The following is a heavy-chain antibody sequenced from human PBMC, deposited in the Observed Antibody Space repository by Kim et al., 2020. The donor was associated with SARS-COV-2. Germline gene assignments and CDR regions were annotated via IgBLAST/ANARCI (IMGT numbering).Heavy chain of an antibody. J-gene: IGHJ4*02. D-gene: IGHD3-9*01. CDR3: GKYFRPAD. V-gene: IGHV3-74*01. Sequence: GGSLRLSCVASGFTLSGYWMHWLRQSPGKGLVWVSRRNPDGTITTYADSVKGRFTISRDNAKNTLYLQMNNLRVEDTAVYYCGKYFRPADWGQGTLVTVSS. CDR2: RNPDGTIT. CDR1: GFTLSGYW.